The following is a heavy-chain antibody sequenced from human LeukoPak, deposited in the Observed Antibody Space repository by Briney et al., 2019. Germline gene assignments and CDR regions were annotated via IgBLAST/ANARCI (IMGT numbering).Heavy chain of an antibody. Sequence: ASVKVSCKASGYTFTSYDINWVRQATGQGLEWMGWISAYNGNTNYAQKLQGRVTMTTDTSTSTAYMELRSLRSDDTAVYYCARSSGYYFDYWGQGTLVTVSS. D-gene: IGHD3-22*01. CDR2: ISAYNGNT. V-gene: IGHV1-18*01. CDR3: ARSSGYYFDY. J-gene: IGHJ4*02. CDR1: GYTFTSYD.